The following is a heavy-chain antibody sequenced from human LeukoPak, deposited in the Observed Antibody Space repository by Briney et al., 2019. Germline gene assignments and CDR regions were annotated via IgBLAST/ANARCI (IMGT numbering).Heavy chain of an antibody. CDR3: ARGVRDYDILNY. J-gene: IGHJ4*02. V-gene: IGHV4-34*01. D-gene: IGHD3-9*01. CDR2: INHSGST. Sequence: PSETLSLTCAVYGGSFSGYYWSWIRQPPGKGLEWIGEINHSGSTNYNASLKSRGTLSVDTSKNQFSLKLSSVTAADTAVYYCARGVRDYDILNYWGQGTLVTVSS. CDR1: GGSFSGYY.